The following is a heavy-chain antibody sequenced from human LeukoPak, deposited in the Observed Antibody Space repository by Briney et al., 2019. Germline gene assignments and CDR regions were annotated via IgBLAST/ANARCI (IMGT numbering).Heavy chain of an antibody. CDR3: ARTPYGSGRVFDY. CDR1: GFTITSYN. Sequence: GGSLRLSCVASGFTITSYNMNWVRQAPGKGLEWVSSITSGSDYIYYADSVKGRFTISRDNAKNSLYLQMNSLRAEDTAVYYCARTPYGSGRVFDYWGQGTLVTVSS. CDR2: ITSGSDYI. V-gene: IGHV3-21*01. D-gene: IGHD3-10*01. J-gene: IGHJ4*02.